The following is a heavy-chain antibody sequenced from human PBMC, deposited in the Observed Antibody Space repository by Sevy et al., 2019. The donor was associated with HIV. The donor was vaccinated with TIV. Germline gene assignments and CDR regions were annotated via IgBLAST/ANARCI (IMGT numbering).Heavy chain of an antibody. CDR3: ATYVQSYYDSSGYLQH. J-gene: IGHJ1*01. Sequence: SETLSLTCTVSGGSISSYYWSWIRQPPGQGLKSIGYIYYSGSTNYNPSLKSRVTISVDTSKNQFSLKLSSVTAADTAVYYCATYVQSYYDSSGYLQHWGQGTLVTVSS. V-gene: IGHV4-59*01. CDR2: IYYSGST. D-gene: IGHD3-22*01. CDR1: GGSISSYY.